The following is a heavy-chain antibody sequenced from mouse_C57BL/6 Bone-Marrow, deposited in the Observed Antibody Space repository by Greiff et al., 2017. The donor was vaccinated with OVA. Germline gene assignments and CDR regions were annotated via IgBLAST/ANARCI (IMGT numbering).Heavy chain of an antibody. CDR3: ARERSSHY. V-gene: IGHV1-50*01. CDR1: GYTFTSYW. CDR2: IDPSDSYT. J-gene: IGHJ2*01. Sequence: VQLQQPGAELVKPGASVKLSCKASGYTFTSYWMQWVKQRPGQGLEWIGEIDPSDSYTNYNQKFKGKATLTVDTSSSTAYMQLSSLTSEDSAVYYCARERSSHYWGQGTTLTVSS. D-gene: IGHD1-1*01.